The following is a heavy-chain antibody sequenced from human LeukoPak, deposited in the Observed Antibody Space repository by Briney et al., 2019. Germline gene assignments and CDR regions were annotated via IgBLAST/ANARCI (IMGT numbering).Heavy chain of an antibody. D-gene: IGHD5-12*01. V-gene: IGHV7-4-1*02. Sequence: GPSVKVSCKASGYTFTDYGINWVRQAPGQGLEWMGWINTNTGNPTYAQGFTGRFVFSLDTSVSTAYLQISSLKAEDTAVYYCARNRWLPNYWGQGTLVTVSS. CDR3: ARNRWLPNY. J-gene: IGHJ4*02. CDR2: INTNTGNP. CDR1: GYTFTDYG.